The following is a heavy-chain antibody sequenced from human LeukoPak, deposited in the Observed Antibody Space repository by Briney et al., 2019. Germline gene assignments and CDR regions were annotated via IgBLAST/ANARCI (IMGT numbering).Heavy chain of an antibody. Sequence: GGSLRLSCAASGFSFSSYSMNWVRQAPGKGLEWVSSISISSSYIYYADSVKGRFTISKDYAKNSLYLQMNSLRAEDTAVYYCARDRGHSGYCSGGSSNWDLDYWGQGTLVTVSS. D-gene: IGHD2-15*01. CDR3: ARDRGHSGYCSGGSSNWDLDY. CDR1: GFSFSSYS. J-gene: IGHJ4*02. V-gene: IGHV3-21*06. CDR2: ISISSSYI.